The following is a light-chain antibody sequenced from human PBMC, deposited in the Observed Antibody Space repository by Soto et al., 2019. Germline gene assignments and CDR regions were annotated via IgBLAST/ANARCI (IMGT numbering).Light chain of an antibody. CDR2: DNN. J-gene: IGLJ3*02. CDR3: QSYDTSLRASV. Sequence: QSVLTQPPSVSGAPGQTVAISCAGSSSNFGAGYAAHWYQQLPGRAPQLLIFDNNNRRSGVPDRFSGHRSGPSASLAITGLQAEDEADYYCQSYDTSLRASVFGGGTKLTVL. V-gene: IGLV1-40*01. CDR1: SSNFGAGYA.